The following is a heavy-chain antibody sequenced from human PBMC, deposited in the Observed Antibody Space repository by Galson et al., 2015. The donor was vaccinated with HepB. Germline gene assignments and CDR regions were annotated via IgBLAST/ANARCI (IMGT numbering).Heavy chain of an antibody. J-gene: IGHJ3*02. CDR1: GFTFSSYG. D-gene: IGHD3-16*02. Sequence: SLRLSCAASGFTFSSYGMHWVRQAPGKGLEWVAVIWYNGSNKYYADSVKGRFTISRDNAKNSLYLQMNSLRAEDTAVYYCARGRGDDYVWGSYRQGGNAFEIWGQGTMVTVSS. CDR2: IWYNGSNK. V-gene: IGHV3-33*01. CDR3: ARGRGDDYVWGSYRQGGNAFEI.